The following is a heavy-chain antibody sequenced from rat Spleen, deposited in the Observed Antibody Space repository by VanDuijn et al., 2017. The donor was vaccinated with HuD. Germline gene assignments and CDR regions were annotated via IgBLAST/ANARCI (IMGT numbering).Heavy chain of an antibody. Sequence: QVQLKESGPGLVQPSQTLSLTCTVAGFSLTSYNVYWVRQPPGKGLEWMGVIWNTGGTRYNSALKSRLSLSKDTSKSQVFLKMNSLQTEDTATYYCARAGGPHFDYWGQGVMVTVSS. D-gene: IGHD1-11*01. V-gene: IGHV2-41*01. J-gene: IGHJ2*01. CDR2: IWNTGGT. CDR3: ARAGGPHFDY. CDR1: GFSLTSYN.